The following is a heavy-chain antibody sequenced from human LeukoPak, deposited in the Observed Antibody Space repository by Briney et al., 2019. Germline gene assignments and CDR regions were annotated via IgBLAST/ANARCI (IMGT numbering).Heavy chain of an antibody. CDR1: GFTFSTYW. V-gene: IGHV3-74*01. CDR2: IKGDGSST. J-gene: IGHJ4*02. Sequence: GGSLRLSCAASGFTFSTYWMHWVRQAPGKGLVWVARIKGDGSSTIYADSVKGRFTISRDNSKSTLYLQTSSLRAEDTAVYYCARASTTVPNLLDHWGRGTLVTVSS. D-gene: IGHD4-17*01. CDR3: ARASTTVPNLLDH.